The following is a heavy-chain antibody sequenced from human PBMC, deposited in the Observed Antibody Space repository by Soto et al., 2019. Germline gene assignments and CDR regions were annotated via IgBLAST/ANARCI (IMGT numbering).Heavy chain of an antibody. CDR1: GYTFTTYG. V-gene: IGHV1-18*01. Sequence: QVQLVQSGAEVKKPGASVKVYCKASGYTFTTYGLSWVRQAPGQGLEWMGWISAYNGNTNYAQKLQGRVTLTTDTSTSTAYMELGSLRSDDTAVYYGAGESVGGTPDYWGQGTLVTVSS. CDR2: ISAYNGNT. CDR3: AGESVGGTPDY. D-gene: IGHD1-26*01. J-gene: IGHJ4*02.